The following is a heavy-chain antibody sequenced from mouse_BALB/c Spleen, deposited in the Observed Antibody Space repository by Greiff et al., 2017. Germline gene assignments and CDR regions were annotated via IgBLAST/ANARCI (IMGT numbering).Heavy chain of an antibody. CDR2: ISSGSSTI. J-gene: IGHJ3*01. V-gene: IGHV5-17*02. Sequence: EVKVVESGGGLVQPGGSRKLSCAASGFTFSSFGMHWVRQAPEKGLEWVAYISSGSSTIYYADTVKGRFTISRDNPKNTLFLQMTSLRSEDTAMYYCARLGDGPFAYWGQGTLVTVSA. CDR3: ARLGDGPFAY. D-gene: IGHD2-3*01. CDR1: GFTFSSFG.